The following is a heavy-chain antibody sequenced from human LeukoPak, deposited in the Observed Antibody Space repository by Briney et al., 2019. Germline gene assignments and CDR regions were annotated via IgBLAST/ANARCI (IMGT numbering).Heavy chain of an antibody. V-gene: IGHV4-59*01. CDR2: SHYSGST. Sequence: SETLSLTCTVSGGSISTYYWTWIRQPPGKGLEWIGFSHYSGSTNYNPSLKSRVTISVDTSTNQCSLKLNSVTAADTAVYYCARAPRGESDAASGFYGVDVWGQGTTVTVSS. CDR3: ARAPRGESDAASGFYGVDV. J-gene: IGHJ6*02. D-gene: IGHD3-22*01. CDR1: GGSISTYY.